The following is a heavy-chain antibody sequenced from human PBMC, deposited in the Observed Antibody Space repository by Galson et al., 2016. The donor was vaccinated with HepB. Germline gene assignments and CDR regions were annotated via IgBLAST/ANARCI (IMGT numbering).Heavy chain of an antibody. CDR1: GFTFSSYH. Sequence: SLRLSCAASGFTFSSYHMHWVRQAPGKGLEWVALISYDGNNKHYTDSVKGRFTISRDNSKNTLYLQMNSLRAEDTAVYYCARDLYSRIMITFGGIIYWGQGTLVTVSS. J-gene: IGHJ4*02. CDR2: ISYDGNNK. D-gene: IGHD3-16*01. V-gene: IGHV3-30-3*01. CDR3: ARDLYSRIMITFGGIIY.